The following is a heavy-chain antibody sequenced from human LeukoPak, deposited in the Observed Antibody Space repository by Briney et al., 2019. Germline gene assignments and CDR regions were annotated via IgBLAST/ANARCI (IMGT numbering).Heavy chain of an antibody. V-gene: IGHV3-23*01. Sequence: GGSLRLSCEGSGFIFSSYDMGWVRQAPGKGLEWVSSISRAGDRTYYEDSVKGRFTISRDNSRNTMYLQMNSLRAEDTAVYYCARGESFAFDVWGQGTMVTVSS. CDR3: ARGESFAFDV. CDR2: ISRAGDRT. CDR1: GFIFSSYD. J-gene: IGHJ3*01.